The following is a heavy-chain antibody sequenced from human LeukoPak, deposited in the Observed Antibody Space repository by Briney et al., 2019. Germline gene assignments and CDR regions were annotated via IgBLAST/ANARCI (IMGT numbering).Heavy chain of an antibody. V-gene: IGHV3-23*01. J-gene: IGHJ4*02. Sequence: GGSLLLSCAASGFTFSSYAMSWVRRAPGKGLEWVSAISGSGGSTYYADSVKGRFTISRDNSKNTLYLQMNSLRAEDTAVYYCAKSPLVVVTAVDYWGQGTLVTVSS. CDR1: GFTFSSYA. CDR3: AKSPLVVVTAVDY. CDR2: ISGSGGST. D-gene: IGHD2-21*02.